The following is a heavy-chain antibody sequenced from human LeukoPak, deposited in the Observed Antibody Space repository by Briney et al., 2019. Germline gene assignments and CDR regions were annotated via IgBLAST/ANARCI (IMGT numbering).Heavy chain of an antibody. J-gene: IGHJ3*02. V-gene: IGHV4-4*07. CDR1: GGSISSYY. D-gene: IGHD4-23*01. Sequence: PSETLSLTCTVSGGSISSYYWSWLRQPAGKGLEWIGRIYTSGSTNYNPSLKSRVTMSVDTSKNQFSLKLSSVTAADTAVYYCARARVDYGGFAFDIWGQGTMVTVSS. CDR3: ARARVDYGGFAFDI. CDR2: IYTSGST.